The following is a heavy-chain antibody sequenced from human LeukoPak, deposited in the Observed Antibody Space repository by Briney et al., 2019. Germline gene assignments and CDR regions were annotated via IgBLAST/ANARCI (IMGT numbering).Heavy chain of an antibody. D-gene: IGHD1-7*01. CDR2: ISSNGGST. Sequence: GGSLRLSCAASGFTFSNHAMHWVRQAPGKGLEYVSTISSNGGSTYYANSVKGRFTISRDNSKNTLYLQMGSLRAEDMAVYYCARDRGTLPGYFDYWGQGTLVTVPS. CDR3: ARDRGTLPGYFDY. CDR1: GFTFSNHA. V-gene: IGHV3-64*01. J-gene: IGHJ4*02.